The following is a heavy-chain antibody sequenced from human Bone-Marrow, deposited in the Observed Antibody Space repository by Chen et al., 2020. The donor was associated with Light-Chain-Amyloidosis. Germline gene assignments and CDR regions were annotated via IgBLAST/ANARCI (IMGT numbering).Heavy chain of an antibody. CDR3: AKDALLSVSYRETT. CDR1: GFTFSSYE. Sequence: EVQLVESGGGLVQPGGSLRLSCAASGFTFSSYEMNWVRQAPGKGLEWVSYISSSGSTIYYADSVKGRFTISRDNAKNSLYLQMNSLRAEDSAVYYCAKDALLSVSYRETTWGQGTLVTVST. J-gene: IGHJ5*02. CDR2: ISSSGSTI. V-gene: IGHV3-48*03. D-gene: IGHD3-16*01.